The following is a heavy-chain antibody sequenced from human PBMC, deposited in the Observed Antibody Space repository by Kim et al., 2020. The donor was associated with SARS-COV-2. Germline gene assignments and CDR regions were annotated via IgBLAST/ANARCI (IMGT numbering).Heavy chain of an antibody. J-gene: IGHJ6*02. Sequence: SETLSLTCTVSGGSISSGDYYWSWIRQPPGKGLEWIGYIYYSGSTYYNPSLKSRVTISVDTSKNQFSLKLSSVTAADTAVYYCARDRSVVVPAAIGPAKYYYGMDVWGQGTTVTVSS. CDR1: GGSISSGDYY. V-gene: IGHV4-30-4*01. D-gene: IGHD2-2*01. CDR3: ARDRSVVVPAAIGPAKYYYGMDV. CDR2: IYYSGST.